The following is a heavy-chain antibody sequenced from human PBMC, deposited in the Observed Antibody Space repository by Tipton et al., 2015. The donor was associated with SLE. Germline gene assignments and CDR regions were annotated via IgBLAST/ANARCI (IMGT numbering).Heavy chain of an antibody. CDR3: AILGTGWNNDAFDI. CDR2: ISGSGINT. Sequence: SLRLSCAASGFIFSDYAMNWVRQAPGKGLEWVSTISGSGINTYYAGSVKGRFTISRDYSQNTLFLQMNSLRADDTAVYYCAILGTGWNNDAFDIWGQGTMVTVSS. V-gene: IGHV3-23*01. D-gene: IGHD1/OR15-1a*01. J-gene: IGHJ3*02. CDR1: GFIFSDYA.